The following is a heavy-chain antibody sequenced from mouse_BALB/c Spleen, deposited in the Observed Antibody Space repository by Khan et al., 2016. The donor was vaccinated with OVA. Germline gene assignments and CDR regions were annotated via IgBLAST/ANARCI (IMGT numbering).Heavy chain of an antibody. CDR2: INYSGGT. J-gene: IGHJ3*01. CDR1: GYSITSDYV. CDR3: AKWFAY. V-gene: IGHV3-2*02. Sequence: VQLKESGPGLVKPSQSLSLTCTVTGYSITSDYVWNWIRQFPGNKLEWMGYINYSGGTSYLPSLKSRISFTRDTSKNPFFLQLNSVTTEDSATYYCAKWFAYWGQGTLVTVS.